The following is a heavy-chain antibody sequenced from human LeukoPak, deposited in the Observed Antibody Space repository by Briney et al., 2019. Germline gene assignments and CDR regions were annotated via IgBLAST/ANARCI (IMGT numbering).Heavy chain of an antibody. Sequence: SETLSLTCTVSGGSISSGSHYWSWIRQPAGKGLEWIGRIYTSGNINYNPSLQSRVIISLDRSKNQFSLNLSSVTAADMAVYYCARWMVGATFDYWGQGTLVTVSS. J-gene: IGHJ4*02. V-gene: IGHV4-61*02. CDR3: ARWMVGATFDY. CDR1: GGSISSGSHY. D-gene: IGHD1-26*01. CDR2: IYTSGNI.